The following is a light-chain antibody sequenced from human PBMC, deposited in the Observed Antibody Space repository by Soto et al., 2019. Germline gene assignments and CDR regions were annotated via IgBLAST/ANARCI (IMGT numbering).Light chain of an antibody. CDR3: QQLSRYPLT. CDR1: QSINNW. V-gene: IGKV1-9*01. CDR2: SAS. Sequence: IQMTQSPSSLSASVGDRVAITCRASQSINNWLAWYQQKPGKAPDLPIYSASTLQSGVPSRFSGSGSETEFSLTIRALQPEDFATYYCQQLSRYPLTFGGGTKVDIK. J-gene: IGKJ4*01.